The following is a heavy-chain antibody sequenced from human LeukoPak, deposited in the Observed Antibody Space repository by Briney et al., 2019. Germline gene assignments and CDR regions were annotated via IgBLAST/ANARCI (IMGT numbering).Heavy chain of an antibody. CDR2: IYYSGST. CDR3: ARVPHFGDYGWFDP. CDR1: GGSISSYY. V-gene: IGHV4-59*01. J-gene: IGHJ5*02. D-gene: IGHD4-17*01. Sequence: SETLSLTCTVSGGSISSYYWSWIRQPPGKGLEWIGYIYYSGSTNYNPSLKSRVTISIDTSKNQFSLKLSSVTAADTAVYYCARVPHFGDYGWFDPWGQGTLVTVSS.